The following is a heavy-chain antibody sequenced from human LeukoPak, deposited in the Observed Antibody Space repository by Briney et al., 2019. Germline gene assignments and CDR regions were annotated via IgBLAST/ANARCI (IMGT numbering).Heavy chain of an antibody. CDR2: IYSCGST. CDR3: AKDYIVVLVAVSGWFDS. V-gene: IGHV3-66*01. Sequence: GGSLRLSCAASGFTVSSNYMSWVRQAPGKGLEWVSVIYSCGSTYYADSVKGRFTISRDNSKNTLYLQMNSLRAEDTAVYYCAKDYIVVLVAVSGWFDSWGQGTLVTVSS. CDR1: GFTVSSNY. J-gene: IGHJ5*01. D-gene: IGHD2-15*01.